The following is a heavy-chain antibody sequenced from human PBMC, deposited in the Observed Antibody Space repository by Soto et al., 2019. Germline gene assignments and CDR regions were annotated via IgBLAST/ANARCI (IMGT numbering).Heavy chain of an antibody. CDR2: TRNKANSYTT. CDR1: GFTLSDHY. D-gene: IGHD3-10*01. Sequence: EVQLVESGGGLVQPGGSLRLSCAASGFTLSDHYMDWVRQAPGKGLEWVGRTRNKANSYTTEYAASVKGRFIVSSDDSMNSLYLQMNSLKTEDTAMYYCVRTSHYGSGTWNFDYWGQGTQVTVSS. J-gene: IGHJ4*02. V-gene: IGHV3-72*01. CDR3: VRTSHYGSGTWNFDY.